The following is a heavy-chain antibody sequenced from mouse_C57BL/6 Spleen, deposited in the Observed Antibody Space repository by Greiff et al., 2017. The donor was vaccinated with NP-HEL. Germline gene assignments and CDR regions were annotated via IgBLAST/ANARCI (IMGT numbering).Heavy chain of an antibody. CDR2: IYPRSGNT. Sequence: VKLMESGAELARPGASVKLSCKASGYTFTSYGISWVKQRTGQGLEWIGEIYPRSGNTYYNEKFKGKATLTADKSSSTAYMELRSLTSEDSAVYFCARWKDYYYGSSTYAMDCWGQGTSVTVSS. CDR3: ARWKDYYYGSSTYAMDC. CDR1: GYTFTSYG. J-gene: IGHJ4*01. V-gene: IGHV1-81*01. D-gene: IGHD1-1*01.